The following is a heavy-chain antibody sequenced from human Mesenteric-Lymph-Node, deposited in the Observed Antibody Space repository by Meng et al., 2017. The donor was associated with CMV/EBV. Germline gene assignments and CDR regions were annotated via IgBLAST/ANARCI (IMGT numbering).Heavy chain of an antibody. Sequence: SETLSLTCTVSGGSISSSSYYWGWIRQPPGKGLEWIGSIYYSGSTYYNPSLKSRVTISVDTSKNQFSLKLSSVTAADTAVYHCALGGHFDYWGQGTLVTVSS. CDR1: GGSISSSSYY. CDR2: IYYSGST. V-gene: IGHV4-39*07. CDR3: ALGGHFDY. D-gene: IGHD2-15*01. J-gene: IGHJ4*02.